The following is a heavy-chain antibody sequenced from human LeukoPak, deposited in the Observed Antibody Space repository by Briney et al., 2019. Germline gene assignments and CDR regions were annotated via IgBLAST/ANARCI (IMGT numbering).Heavy chain of an antibody. CDR1: GVSITNYY. CDR3: ARDYLVGAPLDS. D-gene: IGHD1-26*01. V-gene: IGHV4-4*07. Sequence: NPLESLSLTCTVSGVSITNYYWAWIRQPAGKGLEWIGRMYISVSTNYNPSLKSRVSISIDKTKNQFSLKLTSVTAADTAVYYCARDYLVGAPLDSWGQGTLVTVTS. CDR2: MYISVST. J-gene: IGHJ4*02.